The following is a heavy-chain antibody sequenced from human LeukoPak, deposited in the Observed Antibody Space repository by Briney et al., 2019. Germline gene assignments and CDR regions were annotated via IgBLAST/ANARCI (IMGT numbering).Heavy chain of an antibody. CDR2: ISGSGGNT. CDR3: AKGKSILYDP. CDR1: GFTFSSYA. V-gene: IGHV3-23*01. Sequence: PGGSLRLSCAASGFTFSSYAMSWVRQAPGKGLEWVSAISGSGGNTYYADSVKGRFTISRDNPKNILYLQMNSLRAEDTAVYHCAKGKSILYDPWGQGTLVTVTS. J-gene: IGHJ5*02.